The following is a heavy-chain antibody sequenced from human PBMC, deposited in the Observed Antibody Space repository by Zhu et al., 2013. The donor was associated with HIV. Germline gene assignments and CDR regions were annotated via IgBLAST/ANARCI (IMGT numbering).Heavy chain of an antibody. Sequence: QERLVQSGAELAKPGSSVRVSCQASGDSFSSDPIAWVRQSPAGGLAWIGAHIPVFDMSRYSQRFQGRVTFTADRSSRTAYMELSHVQSEDTAVYYCAKVAGAYIVGKILLFNPGGQGTLVSVSS. CDR1: GDSFSSDP. CDR2: HIPVFDMS. D-gene: IGHD7-27*01. CDR3: AKVAGAYIVGKILLFNP. V-gene: IGHV1-69*17. J-gene: IGHJ4*02.